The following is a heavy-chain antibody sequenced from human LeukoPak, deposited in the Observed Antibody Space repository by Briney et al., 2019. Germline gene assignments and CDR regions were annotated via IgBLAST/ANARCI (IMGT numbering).Heavy chain of an antibody. J-gene: IGHJ3*02. V-gene: IGHV4-4*07. CDR2: IHSGGTT. D-gene: IGHD1-7*01. CDR1: GDSISDDY. CDR3: ARGRYNWNYGDAFDI. Sequence: SETLSLTCTVSGDSISDDYYTWMRQPAGKGLEWIGRIHSGGTTNYNPSLMSRVTLSIDKSKKHISLRLTSVTAADTALYYCARGRYNWNYGDAFDIWGQGTMVTVSS.